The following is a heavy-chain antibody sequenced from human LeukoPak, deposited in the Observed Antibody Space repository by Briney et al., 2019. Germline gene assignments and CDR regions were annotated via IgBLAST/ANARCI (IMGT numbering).Heavy chain of an antibody. CDR2: INHSGST. Sequence: SETLSLTCAVYGGSFSGYYWSWIRQPPGKGLEWIGEINHSGSTNYNPSLKSRVTISVDTSKNQFSLKLSSVTAADTAVYYCARDRGRVTLPYYYYYMDVWGKGTTVTVSS. D-gene: IGHD3/OR15-3a*01. V-gene: IGHV4-34*01. J-gene: IGHJ6*03. CDR3: ARDRGRVTLPYYYYYMDV. CDR1: GGSFSGYY.